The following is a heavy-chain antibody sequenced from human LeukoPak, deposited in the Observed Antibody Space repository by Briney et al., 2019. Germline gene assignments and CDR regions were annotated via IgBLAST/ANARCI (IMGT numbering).Heavy chain of an antibody. CDR3: ARDQIQPTDTYYYYYYMDV. CDR1: GFTFSSYS. Sequence: GGSLRLSCAASGFTFSSYSMNWVRQAPGKGLEWVSSVSSSSNYIYYADSVKGRFTISRDNAKNSLYLQMNSLRAEDTAVYYCARDQIQPTDTYYYYYYMDVWGKGTTVTVSS. V-gene: IGHV3-21*01. CDR2: VSSSSNYI. J-gene: IGHJ6*03.